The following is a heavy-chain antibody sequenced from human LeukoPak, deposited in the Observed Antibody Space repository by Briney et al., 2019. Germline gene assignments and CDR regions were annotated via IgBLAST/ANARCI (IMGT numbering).Heavy chain of an antibody. Sequence: SQTLSLTCAISGDSVSSNSATWNWIRQSPSRGLEWLGRTYQRSKWYNDYAVSVKSRITINPDISKNQFSLQLNSVTPEDTAVYYCARSPSPYSSGWYFDYWGQGTLVTVSS. V-gene: IGHV6-1*01. CDR1: GDSVSSNSAT. CDR3: ARSPSPYSSGWYFDY. D-gene: IGHD6-19*01. J-gene: IGHJ4*02. CDR2: TYQRSKWYN.